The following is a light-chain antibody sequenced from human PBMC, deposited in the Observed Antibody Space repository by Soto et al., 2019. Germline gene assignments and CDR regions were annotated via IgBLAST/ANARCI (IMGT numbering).Light chain of an antibody. CDR1: QDITNY. J-gene: IGKJ5*01. CDR3: QQLNSYPT. V-gene: IGKV1-33*01. CDR2: DAS. Sequence: DIQMTQSPSSLSASVGDRVTITCQASQDITNYLNWYQQKPGKAPKLLIYDASNLETGVPSTFSGSRSGTDFTFTISSLQPEDYATYYCQQLNSYPTFGQGTRLEI.